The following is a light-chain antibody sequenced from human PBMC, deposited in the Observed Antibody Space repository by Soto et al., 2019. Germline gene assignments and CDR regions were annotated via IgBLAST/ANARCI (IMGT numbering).Light chain of an antibody. CDR3: QQRSNWPIT. CDR1: ESDRSY. J-gene: IGKJ5*01. CDR2: DAS. V-gene: IGKV3-11*01. Sequence: EIVLTQSPATLSLSPGERATLSCRASESDRSYLAWYQQRPGQAPRLLIYDASNRATGIPARFSGSGSGTDFTLTISSLEPEDFVVYYCQQRSNWPITFGQGTRLEIK.